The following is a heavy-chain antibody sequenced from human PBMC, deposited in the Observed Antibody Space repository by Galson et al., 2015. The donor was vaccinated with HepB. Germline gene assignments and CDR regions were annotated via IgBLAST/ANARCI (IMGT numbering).Heavy chain of an antibody. CDR1: GFTVSSNY. J-gene: IGHJ6*02. CDR3: AKVHSLLEWLSDYYYYYGMDV. V-gene: IGHV3-23*01. D-gene: IGHD3-3*01. Sequence: SLRLSCAASGFTVSSNYMSWVRQAPGKGLEWVSAISGSGGSTYYADSVKGRFTISRDNSKNTLYLQMNSLRAEDTAVYYCAKVHSLLEWLSDYYYYYGMDVWGQGTTVTVSS. CDR2: ISGSGGST.